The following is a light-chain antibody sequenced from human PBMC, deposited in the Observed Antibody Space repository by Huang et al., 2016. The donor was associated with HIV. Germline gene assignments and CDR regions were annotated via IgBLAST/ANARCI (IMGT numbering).Light chain of an antibody. CDR3: QQYNDWPRS. J-gene: IGKJ1*01. Sequence: EIVMTQSPGTLSVAPGERATLSCRASHNINTNLAWFQQKPGQAPRLLIYAASTRTADFPARFSCSGSRTEFTLTISSLQSEDIAVYYCQQYNDWPRSFGQGTKVEIK. CDR1: HNINTN. V-gene: IGKV3-15*01. CDR2: AAS.